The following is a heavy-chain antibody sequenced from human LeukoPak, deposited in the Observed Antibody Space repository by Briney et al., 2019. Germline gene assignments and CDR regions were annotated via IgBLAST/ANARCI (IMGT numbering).Heavy chain of an antibody. CDR1: GFTFSFSA. CDR2: ISDSGPTT. Sequence: GGSLRLSCAASGFTFSFSAMSWVRQAPGEGLEWVSTISDSGPTTYYADSVKGRFTISRDNSKSTLYLQMNSLRADDTAVYFCATPLFTSGWHYFDYWGQGTLVTVSS. V-gene: IGHV3-23*01. CDR3: ATPLFTSGWHYFDY. J-gene: IGHJ4*02. D-gene: IGHD6-19*01.